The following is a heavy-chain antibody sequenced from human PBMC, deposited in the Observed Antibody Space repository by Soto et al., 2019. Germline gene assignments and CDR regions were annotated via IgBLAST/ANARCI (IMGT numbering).Heavy chain of an antibody. V-gene: IGHV3-33*01. D-gene: IGHD5-12*01. CDR1: GFTFSSYG. CDR2: IWYDGSNK. J-gene: IGHJ5*02. Sequence: GGSLRLSCAASGFTFSSYGMHWVRQAPGKGLEWVAVIWYDGSNKYYADSVKGRFTISRDNSKNTLYLQMNSLRAEDTAVYYCARGVSVWLRLPVPPSGSSWDEEGRFDPWGQGTLVTVSS. CDR3: ARGVSVWLRLPVPPSGSSWDEEGRFDP.